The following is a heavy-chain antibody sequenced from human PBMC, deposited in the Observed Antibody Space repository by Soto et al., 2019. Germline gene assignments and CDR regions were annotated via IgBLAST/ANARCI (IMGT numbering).Heavy chain of an antibody. Sequence: SVKVSCKASGGTFSSYAISWVRQAPGQGLEWMGGIIPIFGTANYAQKFQGRVTITADESTSTAYMELSSLGSEDTAVYYCARVPSYYYDSSRPGAFDIWGQGTMVTVSS. J-gene: IGHJ3*02. V-gene: IGHV1-69*13. CDR2: IIPIFGTA. CDR1: GGTFSSYA. D-gene: IGHD3-22*01. CDR3: ARVPSYYYDSSRPGAFDI.